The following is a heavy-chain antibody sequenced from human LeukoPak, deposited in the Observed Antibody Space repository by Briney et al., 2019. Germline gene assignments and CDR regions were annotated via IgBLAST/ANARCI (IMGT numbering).Heavy chain of an antibody. CDR3: ARECCGGECYSGFDF. Sequence: GGSLRLSCVASGFTFSGYAIHWVRQAPGKGLEWVALISYDGSNKDYTHSVKGRFTISRDNSKNTLYLQMNSLRAEDSAVYYCARECCGGECYSGFDFWGQGTLVTVSS. CDR1: GFTFSGYA. D-gene: IGHD2-21*01. V-gene: IGHV3-30*04. J-gene: IGHJ5*01. CDR2: ISYDGSNK.